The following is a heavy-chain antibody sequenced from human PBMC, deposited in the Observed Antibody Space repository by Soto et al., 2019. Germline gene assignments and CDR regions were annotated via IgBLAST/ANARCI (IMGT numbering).Heavy chain of an antibody. Sequence: QVQLQESGPGLVKPSETLSLTCTVSGGSISSYYWSWIRQPPGKGLEWIGYIYYNGNTNYNPSLKSRVTISVDATKNQFSLQLSAVTAADTAVYYCARDGYTVTPTHYYGMDVWGQGTTVTVSS. V-gene: IGHV4-59*01. J-gene: IGHJ6*02. CDR1: GGSISSYY. CDR2: IYYNGNT. CDR3: ARDGYTVTPTHYYGMDV. D-gene: IGHD4-4*01.